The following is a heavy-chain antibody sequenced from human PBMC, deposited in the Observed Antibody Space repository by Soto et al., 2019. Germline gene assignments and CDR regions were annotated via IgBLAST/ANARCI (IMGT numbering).Heavy chain of an antibody. CDR2: IKQDGSEK. V-gene: IGHV3-7*01. Sequence: PGGSLRLSCAASGFTFSSYWMNWVRQAPGKGLEWVANIKQDGSEKYYVDSVKGRFTISRDNAKNSLYLQMNSLRAEDTAVYYCARDRTPYYYDSSLSAFDIWGQGTKVTVSS. CDR3: ARDRTPYYYDSSLSAFDI. D-gene: IGHD3-22*01. J-gene: IGHJ3*02. CDR1: GFTFSSYW.